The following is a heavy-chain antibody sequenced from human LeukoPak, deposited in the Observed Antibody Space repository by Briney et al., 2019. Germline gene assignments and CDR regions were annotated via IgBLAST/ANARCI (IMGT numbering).Heavy chain of an antibody. J-gene: IGHJ4*02. V-gene: IGHV3-23*01. Sequence: GGSLRLSCAASGFTFSSYDMSWVRQAPGKGLEWVSAISGSGGSTYYADSVKGRFTISRDNSKNTLYLQMNSLRAEDTAVYYCAKDLEARDDILTGDFDYWGQGTLVTVSS. CDR2: ISGSGGST. CDR1: GFTFSSYD. D-gene: IGHD3-9*01. CDR3: AKDLEARDDILTGDFDY.